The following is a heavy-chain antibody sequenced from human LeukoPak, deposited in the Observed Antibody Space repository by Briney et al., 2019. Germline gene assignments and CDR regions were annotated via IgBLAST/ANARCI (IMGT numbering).Heavy chain of an antibody. V-gene: IGHV3-7*01. J-gene: IGHJ4*02. Sequence: GGSLRLSCAASGFTFSSYWMTWVRQAPGKGLEWVASIKEDGGEKYNVDSVKGRFTSSRDNVKNSLYLQMNSLTAEDTGVYYCARDYGYNNDWFGAPFDYWGQGTLVTVSS. CDR2: IKEDGGEK. CDR3: ARDYGYNNDWFGAPFDY. D-gene: IGHD3-9*01. CDR1: GFTFSSYW.